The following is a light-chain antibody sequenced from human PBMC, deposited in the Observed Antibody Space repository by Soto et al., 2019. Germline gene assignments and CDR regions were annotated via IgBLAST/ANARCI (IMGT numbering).Light chain of an antibody. Sequence: QSALTQPASVSGSPGQSITISCTGTSSDVGGYNYVSWYQQHPGKAPKLMLFDVSYRPSGVSNRFSGSKSANTASLTISGLQAEDEADYYCSSYTRSSTVVFGGGTKLTVL. V-gene: IGLV2-14*01. CDR3: SSYTRSSTVV. CDR2: DVS. J-gene: IGLJ2*01. CDR1: SSDVGGYNY.